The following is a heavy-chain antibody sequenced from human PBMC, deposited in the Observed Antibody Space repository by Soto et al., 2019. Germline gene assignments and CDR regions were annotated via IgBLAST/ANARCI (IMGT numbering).Heavy chain of an antibody. D-gene: IGHD2-15*01. J-gene: IGHJ4*02. V-gene: IGHV3-21*01. CDR1: GFTFSSYS. Sequence: VESVRLSCAASGFTFSSYSMNWVRQAPGKGLEWVSSISSSSYIYYADSVKGRFTISRDNAKNSLYLQMNSLRAEDTAVYYCAREASNPPEHSALDYWGQGTLVTVSS. CDR2: ISSSSYI. CDR3: AREASNPPEHSALDY.